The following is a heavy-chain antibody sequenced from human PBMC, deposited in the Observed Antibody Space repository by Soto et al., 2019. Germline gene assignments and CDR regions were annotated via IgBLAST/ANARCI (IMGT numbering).Heavy chain of an antibody. D-gene: IGHD2-15*01. V-gene: IGHV4-31*03. CDR3: ARCSLVVIPVPGFDP. J-gene: IGHJ5*02. CDR2: IYYNGNT. CDR1: GGSISSGGYY. Sequence: SETLSLTCTVSGGSISSGGYYWSWIRQHPGRGLEWIGYIYYNGNTYYNPSLKSRVTVSVDTSKNQFPLNVRSVTAADTAVYYCARCSLVVIPVPGFDPWGQGTLVTVSS.